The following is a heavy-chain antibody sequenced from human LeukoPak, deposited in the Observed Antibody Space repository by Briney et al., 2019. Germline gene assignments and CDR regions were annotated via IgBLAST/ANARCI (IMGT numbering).Heavy chain of an antibody. V-gene: IGHV3-23*01. CDR1: GFTFSSYD. J-gene: IGHJ4*02. Sequence: PGGSLRLSCAASGFTFSSYDMSWVRQAPGKGLEWVSTLSGNGYITYYADSVKGRFTISRDNSKQTLYLQMNSLRAEDTAVYYCASMYSSSWYDYWGQGTLVTVSS. D-gene: IGHD6-13*01. CDR2: LSGNGYIT. CDR3: ASMYSSSWYDY.